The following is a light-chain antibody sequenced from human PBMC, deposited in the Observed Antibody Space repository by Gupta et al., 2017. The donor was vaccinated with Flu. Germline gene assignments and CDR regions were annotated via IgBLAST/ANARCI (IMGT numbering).Light chain of an antibody. CDR1: QSVLSSSNNKNY. V-gene: IGKV4-1*01. Sequence: SLGERATINCKSGQSVLSSSNNKNYLSWYQQKPGQPPELLIYWASTRESGVPDRFSGSGSGTDFTLTISSLQAEDMAVYYCQQYYFTPPTFGGGTKVEIK. CDR2: WAS. J-gene: IGKJ4*01. CDR3: QQYYFTPPT.